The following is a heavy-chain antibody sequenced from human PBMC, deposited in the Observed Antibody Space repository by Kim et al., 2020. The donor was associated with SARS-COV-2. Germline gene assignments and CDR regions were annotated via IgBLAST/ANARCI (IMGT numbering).Heavy chain of an antibody. CDR2: ISSDSMTI. Sequence: GGSLRLSCAASGFTFSTSSMNWVRQAPGKGLEWVSSISSDSMTIHYADSVKGRFTISRDNARNSVYLQMNSLRADDRAVYYCARAEAISGPGLFCFDCWRQGSLVSVSS. CDR1: GFTFSTSS. D-gene: IGHD1-1*01. CDR3: ARAEAISGPGLFCFDC. V-gene: IGHV3-21*01. J-gene: IGHJ4*02.